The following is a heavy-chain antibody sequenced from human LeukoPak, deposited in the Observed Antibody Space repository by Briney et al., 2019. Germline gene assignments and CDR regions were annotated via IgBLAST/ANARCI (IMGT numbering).Heavy chain of an antibody. D-gene: IGHD2-2*01. V-gene: IGHV4-59*02. CDR2: IYYSGST. J-gene: IGHJ4*02. Sequence: SETLSLTCTVSGGSVSNYYWSWIRQPPGKGLEWIGYIYYSGSTNYNPSLKSRVTISVDTSKNQFSLKLSSVTAADTAVYYCASGYCSSTSCSPSYYWGQGTLVTVSS. CDR1: GGSVSNYY. CDR3: ASGYCSSTSCSPSYY.